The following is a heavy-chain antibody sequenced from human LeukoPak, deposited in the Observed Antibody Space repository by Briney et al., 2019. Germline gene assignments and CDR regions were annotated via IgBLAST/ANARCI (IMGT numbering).Heavy chain of an antibody. CDR2: ISSNGGST. Sequence: PGGSLRLSCAASGFTFSSYAMHWVRQAPGKGLEYVSAISSNGGSTYYANSVKGRFTISRDNSKNTLYLQMGSLRAEDMAVYYCARETAAAFFDYWGQGALVTVSS. J-gene: IGHJ4*02. D-gene: IGHD6-13*01. CDR1: GFTFSSYA. V-gene: IGHV3-64*01. CDR3: ARETAAAFFDY.